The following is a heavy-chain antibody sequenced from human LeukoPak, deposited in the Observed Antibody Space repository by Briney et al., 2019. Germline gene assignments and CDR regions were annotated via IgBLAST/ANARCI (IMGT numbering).Heavy chain of an antibody. CDR2: INPNSGGT. CDR1: GYTFTGYY. CDR3: ARDLGLITWGFDY. Sequence: WASVKVSCKASGYTFTGYYMHWVRQAPGQGLEWVGWINPNSGGTNYAQKFQGRVTMTRDTSISTAYMELSRLRSDDTAVYYCARDLGLITWGFDYWGQGTLVTVPS. J-gene: IGHJ4*02. D-gene: IGHD1-26*01. V-gene: IGHV1-2*02.